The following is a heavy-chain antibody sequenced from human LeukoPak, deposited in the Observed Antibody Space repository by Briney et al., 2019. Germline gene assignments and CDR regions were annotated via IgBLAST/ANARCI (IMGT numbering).Heavy chain of an antibody. CDR2: INPSGGST. D-gene: IGHD6-19*01. J-gene: IGHJ3*02. Sequence: GASVKVSCKASGYTFTSYYMHWVRQAPGQGLEWMGIINPSGGSTSYAQKFQGRVTMTRDTSTSTVYMELSSLRSEDTAVYYCAREGAVAGTWNAFDIWGQGTMVTVSS. CDR3: AREGAVAGTWNAFDI. V-gene: IGHV1-46*01. CDR1: GYTFTSYY.